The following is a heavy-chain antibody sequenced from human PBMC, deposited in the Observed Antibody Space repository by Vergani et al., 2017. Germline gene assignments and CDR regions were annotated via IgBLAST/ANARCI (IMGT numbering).Heavy chain of an antibody. CDR3: CSSDYDFWGGYYLDY. Sequence: EVQLVESGGGLVQPGGSLRLSCAASGFTFSSYWMHWVRHAPGKGLVWVSRITSDGSSTSYADSVKGRFTISRDNAKNTLYLQMNSLRAEDTAVYYCCSSDYDFWGGYYLDYWGQGTLVTVSS. V-gene: IGHV3-74*01. J-gene: IGHJ4*02. D-gene: IGHD3-3*01. CDR1: GFTFSSYW. CDR2: ITSDGSST.